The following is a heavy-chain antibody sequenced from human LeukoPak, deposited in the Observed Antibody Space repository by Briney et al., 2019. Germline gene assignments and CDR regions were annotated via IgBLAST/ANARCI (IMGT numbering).Heavy chain of an antibody. V-gene: IGHV3-66*01. J-gene: IGHJ3*02. CDR2: INIVGRT. CDR1: WFTLSSNY. D-gene: IGHD3-22*01. Sequence: PGGSLRHSRAASWFTLSSNYLSGVRQAPRRGLDWVSGINIVGRTYYADSVKGRASISIDNSMKKPYLHMNSLGAEHRPVPYCPRDKYDNNGYNDACDIWGQGTMVTVSS. CDR3: PRDKYDNNGYNDACDI.